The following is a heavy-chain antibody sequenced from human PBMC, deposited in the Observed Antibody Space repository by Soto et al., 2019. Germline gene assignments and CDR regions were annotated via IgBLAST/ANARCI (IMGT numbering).Heavy chain of an antibody. V-gene: IGHV4-61*01. CDR2: IYYSGST. CDR3: ARVYYGISGSRSYYFDY. D-gene: IGHD3-22*01. CDR1: GASVSSGSYY. J-gene: IGHJ4*02. Sequence: SETLSLTCTVSGASVSSGSYYWSWVRQPPGKGLEWIGYIYYSGSTNYNPSLMSRVTISVDTSKNQFSLKLSSVTVADTAVYYCARVYYGISGSRSYYFDYWGQGTLVTVSS.